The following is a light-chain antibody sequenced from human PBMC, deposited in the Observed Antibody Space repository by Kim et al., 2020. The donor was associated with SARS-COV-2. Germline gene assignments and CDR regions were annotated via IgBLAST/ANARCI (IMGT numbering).Light chain of an antibody. J-gene: IGKJ1*01. CDR2: GAS. Sequence: ASEEDRVTITCRASQEISSNLAWVQQKPGKAPKSLIYGASSLQSGAPSRFSGGGFGTDFTLTISSLQAEDSATYYCQQYSSYPRTFGQGTKVDIK. CDR1: QEISSN. V-gene: IGKV1-16*01. CDR3: QQYSSYPRT.